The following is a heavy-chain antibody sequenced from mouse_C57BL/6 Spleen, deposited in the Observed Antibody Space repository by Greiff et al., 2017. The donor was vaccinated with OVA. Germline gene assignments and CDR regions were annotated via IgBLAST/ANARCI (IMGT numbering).Heavy chain of an antibody. CDR3: ARGLPSYYYAMDY. CDR1: GYTFTDHT. V-gene: IGHV1-78*01. J-gene: IGHJ4*01. CDR2: IYPRDGST. Sequence: VQLQQSDAELVKPGASVKISCKVSGYTFTDHTIHWMKQRPEQGLEWIGYIYPRDGSTKYNEKFKGKATLTADKSTSTAYMQLNSLTSEDSAVDFCARGLPSYYYAMDYWGQGTSVTVSA. D-gene: IGHD6-1*01.